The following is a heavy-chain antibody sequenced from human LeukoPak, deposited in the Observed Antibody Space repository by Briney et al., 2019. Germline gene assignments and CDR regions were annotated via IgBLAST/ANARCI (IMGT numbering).Heavy chain of an antibody. Sequence: PGGSRRLSCVASGVSFNNYAMNWVRQAPGKGLEWVSLIIGSSGSTFYADSVKCRFTISRDKSKNTLYLQMNSLRAEDTAVYYCAKGAYDYIEMAYFDYWGQGSLVTVSS. J-gene: IGHJ4*02. D-gene: IGHD5-12*01. CDR2: IIGSSGST. CDR3: AKGAYDYIEMAYFDY. CDR1: GVSFNNYA. V-gene: IGHV3-23*01.